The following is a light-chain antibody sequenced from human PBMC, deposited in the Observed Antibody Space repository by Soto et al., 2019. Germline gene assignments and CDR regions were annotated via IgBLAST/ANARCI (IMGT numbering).Light chain of an antibody. CDR3: LQYDIYPLT. Sequence: TPTKQSPSTVSASIGDRVTISCRASQNIGRWLAWYQQKPGTAPKLLIYKASSLESGVPSTFSGSGSGTEFSLTVSSLQPDDFATYYCLQYDIYPLTLGGGTKVDIK. V-gene: IGKV1-5*03. CDR1: QNIGRW. CDR2: KAS. J-gene: IGKJ4*01.